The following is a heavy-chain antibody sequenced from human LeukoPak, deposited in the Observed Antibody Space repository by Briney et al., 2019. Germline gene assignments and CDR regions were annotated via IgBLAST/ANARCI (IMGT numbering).Heavy chain of an antibody. CDR3: AREIQLWSYYFDY. CDR1: GFTVSSNY. Sequence: AGGSLRLSCAASGFTVSSNYMNWVRQAPGKGLEWVSSISSSSSYIYYADSVKGRFTISRDNAKNSLYLQMNSLRAEDTAVYYCAREIQLWSYYFDYWGQGTLVTVSS. CDR2: ISSSSSYI. J-gene: IGHJ4*02. D-gene: IGHD5-18*01. V-gene: IGHV3-21*01.